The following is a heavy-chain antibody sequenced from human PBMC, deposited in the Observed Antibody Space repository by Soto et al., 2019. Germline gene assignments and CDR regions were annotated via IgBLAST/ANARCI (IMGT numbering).Heavy chain of an antibody. CDR1: GGSISSYY. J-gene: IGHJ4*02. CDR2: IYYSGST. V-gene: IGHV4-59*01. CDR3: ARGPEVGAAATFDY. Sequence: QVQLQESGPGLVKPSETLSLTCTVSGGSISSYYWSWIRQPPGKGLEWIGYIYYSGSTNYNPSLKRRVTISVDTSKNQFTLKLSSVTAADTAVYYCARGPEVGAAATFDYWGQGTLVTVSS. D-gene: IGHD6-13*01.